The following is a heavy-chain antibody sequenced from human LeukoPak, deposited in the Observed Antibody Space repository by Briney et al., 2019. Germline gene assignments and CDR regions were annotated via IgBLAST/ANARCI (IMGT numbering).Heavy chain of an antibody. Sequence: SWIRQPPGKGLEWVGRIESKTDGGTTDYAAPVKGRFTISRDDSKNTLHLQMNTLKTEDTAVYYCTTSYDFWSGYYNPGWFDPWGQGTLVTVSS. J-gene: IGHJ5*02. V-gene: IGHV3-15*04. D-gene: IGHD3-3*01. CDR3: TTSYDFWSGYYNPGWFDP. CDR2: IESKTDGGTT.